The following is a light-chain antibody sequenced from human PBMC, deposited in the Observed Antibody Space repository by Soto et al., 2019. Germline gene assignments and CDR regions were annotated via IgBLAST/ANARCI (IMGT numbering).Light chain of an antibody. Sequence: EIVLTQSPGTLSLSPGERATLSCRASQSVSSSYLAWYQQKPGQAPRLLIYGASSRATGIPDRFSGSGSGTDLTLTISRLEPEHFAVYYCQGYGSSPPSTFGQGTRLEMK. CDR2: GAS. CDR1: QSVSSSY. CDR3: QGYGSSPPST. J-gene: IGKJ5*01. V-gene: IGKV3-20*01.